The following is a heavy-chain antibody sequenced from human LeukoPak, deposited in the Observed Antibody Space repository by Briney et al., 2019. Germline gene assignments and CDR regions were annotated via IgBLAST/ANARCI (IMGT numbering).Heavy chain of an antibody. J-gene: IGHJ2*01. V-gene: IGHV3-7*03. CDR3: ARDRCPGGGCYYWYFDL. CDR1: GFSFTTYW. D-gene: IGHD2-15*01. CDR2: INQDGSVK. Sequence: GGSLRLSCAASGFSFTTYWMSWVRQAPGKGLEWVGNINQDGSVKYYVESVKGRFTISRDNAKNSVYLQMNSLRVEDTAVYYCARDRCPGGGCYYWYFDLWGRGTLVTVSS.